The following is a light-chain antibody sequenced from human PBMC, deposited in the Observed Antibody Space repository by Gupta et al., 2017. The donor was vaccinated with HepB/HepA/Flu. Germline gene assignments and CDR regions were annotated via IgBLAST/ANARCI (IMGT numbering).Light chain of an antibody. V-gene: IGLV3-19*01. CDR1: SLRSYY. Sequence: SSQLTQDPAVSVALGQTVRITCQGDSLRSYYASWYQQKPGQAPVLVIYGKNNRPSGIPDRFSGSSSGNTASLTITGAQADDEADYYCNSRGSSANHVVFGGGTKLTGL. CDR3: NSRGSSANHVV. J-gene: IGLJ2*01. CDR2: GKN.